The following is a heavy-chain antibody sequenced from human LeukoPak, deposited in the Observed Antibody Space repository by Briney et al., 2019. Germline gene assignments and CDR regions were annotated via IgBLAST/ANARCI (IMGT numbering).Heavy chain of an antibody. J-gene: IGHJ5*02. CDR2: IIPILGIA. D-gene: IGHD6-19*01. Sequence: SVKVSCKASGDTFSSYAVSWVRQAPGQGLEWMGRIIPILGIANYAQKFQGRVTITADKSTSTAYMELSSLRSEDTAVYYCVVKTTPVAGTRGGFRLDPLSSWFDPWGQGTLVTVSS. CDR3: VVKTTPVAGTRGGFRLDPLSSWFDP. V-gene: IGHV1-69*04. CDR1: GDTFSSYA.